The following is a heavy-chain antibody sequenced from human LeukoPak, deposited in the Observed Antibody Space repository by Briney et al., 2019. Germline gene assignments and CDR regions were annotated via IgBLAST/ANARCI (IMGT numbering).Heavy chain of an antibody. CDR2: IQNDGINK. V-gene: IGHV3-30*02. CDR3: AKDAYDYIWGSYKAQNYFDY. D-gene: IGHD3-16*01. CDR1: GFTFSSYG. J-gene: IGHJ4*02. Sequence: GGSLRLSCAASGFTFSSYGMHWVRQAPGKGLEWVAFIQNDGINKNYADSVKGRFTISRDNSKNTLYLQMNSLRAEDTAVYYCAKDAYDYIWGSYKAQNYFDYWGQGTLVTVSS.